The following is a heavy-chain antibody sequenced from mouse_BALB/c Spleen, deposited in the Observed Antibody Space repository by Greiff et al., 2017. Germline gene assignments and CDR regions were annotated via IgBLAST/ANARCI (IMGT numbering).Heavy chain of an antibody. CDR3: ARKINMDY. J-gene: IGHJ4*01. CDR1: GFTFSDYY. CDR2: ISDGGSYT. Sequence: EVQLVESGGGLVKPGGSLKLSCAASGFTFSDYYMYWVRQTPEKRLEWVATISDGGSYTYYPDSVKGRFTISRDNAKNNLYLQMSSLKSEDTAMYYCARKINMDYWGQGTSVTVSS. D-gene: IGHD2-4*01. V-gene: IGHV5-4*02.